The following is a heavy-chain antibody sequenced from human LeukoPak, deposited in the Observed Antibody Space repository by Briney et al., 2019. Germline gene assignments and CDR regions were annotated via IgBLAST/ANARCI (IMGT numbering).Heavy chain of an antibody. V-gene: IGHV3-23*01. CDR2: ISGSGGST. J-gene: IGHJ5*02. CDR1: GFTFSSYA. CDR3: AKDGKYYYDSSGYYYH. D-gene: IGHD3-22*01. Sequence: PGGSLRLSCAASGFTFSSYAMSWVRQAPGKGLEWVSAISGSGGSTYYADSVKCRFTISRDNSKNTLYLQMNSLRAEDTAVYYCAKDGKYYYDSSGYYYHWGQGTLVTVSS.